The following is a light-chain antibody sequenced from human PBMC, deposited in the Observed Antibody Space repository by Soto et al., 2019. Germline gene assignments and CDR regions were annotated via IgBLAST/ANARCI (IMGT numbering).Light chain of an antibody. Sequence: QSVLAQPASVSGSPGQSIAISYTGTSSDVGSYNSVSWYQQYPGKAPTLMIHDVSDRPSGVSNRFSGSKSGNTASLTISGLQAEDEADYYCSSFTSSSSYVFGSGTKLTVL. CDR3: SSFTSSSSYV. V-gene: IGLV2-14*03. CDR2: DVS. CDR1: SSDVGSYNS. J-gene: IGLJ1*01.